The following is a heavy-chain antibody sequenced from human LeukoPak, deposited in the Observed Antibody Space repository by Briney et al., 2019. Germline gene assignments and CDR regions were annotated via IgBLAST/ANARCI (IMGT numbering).Heavy chain of an antibody. J-gene: IGHJ4*02. Sequence: PGGSLRLSCTASGFTFSNYGMHWVRQAPGKGLEWVAFIRYDGSEKYYADSVKGRITISRDNSKNTLYVQMNSLRAEDTAVYYCAKSGTRSSWSPRVKTYLDYWGQGTLVTVSS. CDR3: AKSGTRSSWSPRVKTYLDY. CDR2: IRYDGSEK. CDR1: GFTFSNYG. V-gene: IGHV3-30*02. D-gene: IGHD6-13*01.